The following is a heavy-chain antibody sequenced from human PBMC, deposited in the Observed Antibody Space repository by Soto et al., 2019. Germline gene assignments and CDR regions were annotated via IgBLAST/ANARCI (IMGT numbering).Heavy chain of an antibody. V-gene: IGHV3-23*01. D-gene: IGHD3-10*01. CDR2: ISGCGGTK. Sequence: PGGSLRLSCVAPGFIFDTSAMSWVRQAPGKGLEWVSAISGCGGTKYDAASKNGRLTISRYNSKNILYLQRNSLRVEDTAVYYCAKARGRFKSCFQKTFDSWGPGTLVTVSS. CDR3: AKARGRFKSCFQKTFDS. CDR1: GFIFDTSA. J-gene: IGHJ4*02.